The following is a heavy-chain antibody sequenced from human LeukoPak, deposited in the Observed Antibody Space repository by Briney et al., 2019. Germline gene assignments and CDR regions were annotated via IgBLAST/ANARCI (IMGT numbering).Heavy chain of an antibody. CDR1: GFTFSSYA. CDR3: ARGAPERISSSTNYYFDY. Sequence: GSLRLSCAASGFTFSSYAMYWVRQAPGKGLEWVAVISYDGNNKYYADSVKGRFTISRDDSKNTLSLQMNSLRAEDTAVYYCARGAPERISSSTNYYFDYWGQGTLVTVSS. V-gene: IGHV3-30-3*01. J-gene: IGHJ4*02. D-gene: IGHD6-6*01. CDR2: ISYDGNNK.